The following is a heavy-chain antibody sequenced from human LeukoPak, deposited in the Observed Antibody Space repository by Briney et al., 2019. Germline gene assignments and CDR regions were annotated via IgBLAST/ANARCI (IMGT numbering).Heavy chain of an antibody. CDR3: ASFDEYSSSSGLGY. D-gene: IGHD6-6*01. J-gene: IGHJ4*02. CDR1: GGTFSGYA. CDR2: IIPIFGTA. Sequence: SVKVSCKASGGTFSGYAISWVRQAPGQGLEWMGGIIPIFGTANYAQKFQGRVTITTDESTSTAYMELSSLRSEDTAVYYCASFDEYSSSSGLGYWGQGTLVTVSS. V-gene: IGHV1-69*05.